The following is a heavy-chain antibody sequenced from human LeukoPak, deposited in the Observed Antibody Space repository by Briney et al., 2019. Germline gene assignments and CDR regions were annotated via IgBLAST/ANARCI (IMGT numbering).Heavy chain of an antibody. D-gene: IGHD3-16*02. V-gene: IGHV3-30*18. CDR3: AKEAGVIPGDYFDY. CDR1: GFTFRNYV. CDR2: TSSDLNVK. J-gene: IGHJ4*02. Sequence: PGGSLRLSCAASGFTFRNYVIHWVRQAPGKGLEWVAVTSSDLNVKLYADSVKGRFTISRDNSKNTLYLQMNSLRAEDTAVYYCAKEAGVIPGDYFDYWGQGTLVTVSS.